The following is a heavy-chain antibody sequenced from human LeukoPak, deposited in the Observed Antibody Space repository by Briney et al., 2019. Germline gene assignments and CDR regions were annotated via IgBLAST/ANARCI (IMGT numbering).Heavy chain of an antibody. Sequence: PGGSLRLSCAASGFTFSSYAMSWVRQAPGKGLEWVSTISRSGSSTYYADSMKGRFTISRDNAKNSLYLQMNGLRAEDTAVYYCAGVEGNIVTTTEGYFDYWGQGTLVTVSS. J-gene: IGHJ4*02. CDR2: ISRSGSST. D-gene: IGHD5-12*01. CDR1: GFTFSSYA. CDR3: AGVEGNIVTTTEGYFDY. V-gene: IGHV3-21*01.